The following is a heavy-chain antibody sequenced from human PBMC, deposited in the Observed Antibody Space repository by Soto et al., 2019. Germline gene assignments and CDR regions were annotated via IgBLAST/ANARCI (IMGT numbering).Heavy chain of an antibody. J-gene: IGHJ4*02. Sequence: QVQVVQSGAEVKKPGASVKVSCKVSGNTLTELSMYWVRQAPGKGLEWMGGFDPEAGEKIYAQKFQGRVTMTEDSSIDTAYLELSSLKSEDTAVYSCATSHKGCEILLVYWGQGTLVTVSS. CDR2: FDPEAGEK. CDR3: ATSHKGCEILLVY. D-gene: IGHD2-8*01. CDR1: GNTLTELS. V-gene: IGHV1-24*01.